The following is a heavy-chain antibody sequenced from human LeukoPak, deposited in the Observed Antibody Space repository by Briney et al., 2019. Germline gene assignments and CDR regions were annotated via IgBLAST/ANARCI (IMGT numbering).Heavy chain of an antibody. CDR3: ARDSYDSSGIDY. J-gene: IGHJ4*02. Sequence: GGSLRLSCAASGFTFSSYAMSWVRQAPGKGLEWVSAISGSGGSTYYANSVKGRFTISRDNSKNTLYLQMNSLRAEDTAVYYCARDSYDSSGIDYWGQGTLVTVSS. CDR2: ISGSGGST. V-gene: IGHV3-23*01. CDR1: GFTFSSYA. D-gene: IGHD3-22*01.